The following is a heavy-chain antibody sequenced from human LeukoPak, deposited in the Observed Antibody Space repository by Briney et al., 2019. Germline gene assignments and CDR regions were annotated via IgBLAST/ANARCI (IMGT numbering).Heavy chain of an antibody. CDR3: ARDVGSGYDPSLIFDY. D-gene: IGHD5-12*01. Sequence: ASVKVSCKASGYTFTSYGISWVRQAPGQGLESMGWISAYNGNTNYAQKLQGRVTMTTDTSTSTAYMELRSLRSDGTAVYYCARDVGSGYDPSLIFDYWGQGTLVTVSS. CDR2: ISAYNGNT. CDR1: GYTFTSYG. V-gene: IGHV1-18*01. J-gene: IGHJ4*02.